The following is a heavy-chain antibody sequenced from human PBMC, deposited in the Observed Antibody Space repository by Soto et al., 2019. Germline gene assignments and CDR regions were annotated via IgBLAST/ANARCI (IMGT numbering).Heavy chain of an antibody. V-gene: IGHV4-59*01. D-gene: IGHD6-13*01. CDR3: ARDLAAVPRAFDY. CDR2: VYYTGTT. J-gene: IGHJ4*02. Sequence: SETLSLTCTASGGSISSYFYIWVRQPPGKGLEWIGSVYYTGTTDYNPSLKSRVTISVDTSKTQFSLNLRSVTAADTAVYYCARDLAAVPRAFDYWGRGTLVTVSS. CDR1: GGSISSYF.